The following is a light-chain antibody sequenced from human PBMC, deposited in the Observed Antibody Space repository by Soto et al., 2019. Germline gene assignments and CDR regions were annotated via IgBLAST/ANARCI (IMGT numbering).Light chain of an antibody. J-gene: IGLJ3*02. V-gene: IGLV4-60*03. CDR1: SGHSSYI. CDR2: LEGSGNY. Sequence: QLVLTQSSSASASLGSSVKLTCTLSSGHSSYIIAWHQQQPGKAPRYLMKLEGSGNYNKGSGVPDRFSGSSSGADRYLSISNLQSEDEAAYYCETWDSNTRVFGGGTKVTVL. CDR3: ETWDSNTRV.